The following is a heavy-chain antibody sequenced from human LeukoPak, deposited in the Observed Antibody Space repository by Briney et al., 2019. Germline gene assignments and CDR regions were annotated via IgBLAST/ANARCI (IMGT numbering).Heavy chain of an antibody. CDR1: GFTFDDFA. J-gene: IGHJ4*02. CDR2: ISWNSGSI. CDR3: AKDYYGSGSYNYFDY. D-gene: IGHD3-10*01. Sequence: GGSLRLSCAASGFTFDDFAMHWVRRAPGKGLEWVSSISWNSGSIGYADSVKGRFTISRENAKNSLYLQMNSLRAESTALYYCAKDYYGSGSYNYFDYWGQGTLVTVSS. V-gene: IGHV3-9*01.